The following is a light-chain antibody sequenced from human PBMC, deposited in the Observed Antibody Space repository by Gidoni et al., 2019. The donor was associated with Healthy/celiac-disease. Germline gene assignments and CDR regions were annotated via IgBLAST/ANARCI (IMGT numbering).Light chain of an antibody. J-gene: IGKJ5*01. V-gene: IGKV3-11*01. Sequence: EIVLTQSPATLSLSPGERATLSCRASQSVSSYLAWSQQKPGQAPRLLIYDASIMATGSPSRFNGSVSGTDCTLTISSLEPEEFGVYYYQERNSRAITVGQGTRLEIK. CDR3: QERNSRAIT. CDR2: DAS. CDR1: QSVSSY.